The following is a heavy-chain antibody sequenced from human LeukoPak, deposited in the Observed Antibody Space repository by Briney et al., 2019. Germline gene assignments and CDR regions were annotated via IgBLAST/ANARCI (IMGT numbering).Heavy chain of an antibody. J-gene: IGHJ4*02. CDR2: ISNDGSTT. CDR1: GFTFSTFW. CDR3: TRGSPHGFDY. V-gene: IGHV3-74*01. Sequence: GGSLRLSCAASGFTFSTFWMHWVRQTPGKGLVWVSRISNDGSTTHYADSVKGRFTISRDNAKDSLYPQMNNLRVEDTALYYCTRGSPHGFDYWGQGTLVTVSS.